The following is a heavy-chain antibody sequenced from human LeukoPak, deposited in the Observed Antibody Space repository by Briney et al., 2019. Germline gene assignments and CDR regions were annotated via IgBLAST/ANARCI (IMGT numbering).Heavy chain of an antibody. J-gene: IGHJ4*02. V-gene: IGHV4-59*08. CDR1: GGSISNYY. CDR2: IYHSGST. D-gene: IGHD3-10*02. Sequence: TSETLSLTCTVSGGSISNYYWTWIRQPPGKGLEWIGSIYHSGSTYYNPSLKSRVSISVDTSKNQFSLKLSSVTAADTAMYYCARTKISYVYDYWGQGTLVTVSS. CDR3: ARTKISYVYDY.